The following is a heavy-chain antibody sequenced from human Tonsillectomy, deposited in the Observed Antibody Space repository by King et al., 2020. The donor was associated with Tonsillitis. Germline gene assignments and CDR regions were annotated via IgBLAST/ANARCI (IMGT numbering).Heavy chain of an antibody. CDR2: IYPGDSDT. D-gene: IGHD2-2*02. CDR1: GYSFTSYW. J-gene: IGHJ6*02. V-gene: IGHV5-51*01. CDR3: ARQRGYCSSTSCYTYYYYGMDV. Sequence: EQLVQSGAEVKKPGESLKISCKGSGYSFTSYWIGWVRQMPGKGLEWMGIIYPGDSDTRYSPSFQGQVTISADKSISTAYLQWSSLKASDTAMYYCARQRGYCSSTSCYTYYYYGMDVWGQGTTVTVSS.